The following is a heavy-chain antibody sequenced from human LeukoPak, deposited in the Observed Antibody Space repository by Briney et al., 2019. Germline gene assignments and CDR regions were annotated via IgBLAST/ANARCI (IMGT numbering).Heavy chain of an antibody. CDR1: GLTFSTSA. D-gene: IGHD5-18*01. CDR2: IKFDGGNK. Sequence: GGSLRLSCAASGLTFSTSAMHWVRQAPGKGLEWVAFIKFDGGNKYYADSVKGRFTISRDNSKNTLYLQMNTLRPEDTTVYYCAGGDSYGFASWGQGTLVTVSP. CDR3: AGGDSYGFAS. J-gene: IGHJ4*02. V-gene: IGHV3-30*02.